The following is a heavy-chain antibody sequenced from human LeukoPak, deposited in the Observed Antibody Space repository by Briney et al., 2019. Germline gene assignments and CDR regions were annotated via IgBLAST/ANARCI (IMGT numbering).Heavy chain of an antibody. CDR1: GFTFSTYA. V-gene: IGHV3-21*01. J-gene: IGHJ4*02. Sequence: PGGSLRLSCAASGFTFSTYAMNWVRQAPGKGLEWVSSINSGGSYTFHADSMKGRFTISRDNAKSSLYLQMNNLRAEDTAVYYCPRELYSHQDMDQWGQGTLSPSPQ. D-gene: IGHD3-16*02. CDR3: PRELYSHQDMDQ. CDR2: INSGGSYT.